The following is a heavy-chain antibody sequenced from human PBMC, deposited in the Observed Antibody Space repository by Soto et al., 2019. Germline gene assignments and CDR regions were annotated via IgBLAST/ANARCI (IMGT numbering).Heavy chain of an antibody. CDR2: IIPIFGTA. CDR3: ARGYYCSGGSCSPVYSGMDV. CDR1: GDTISSDA. Sequence: GASLKLSCKASGDTISSDAISWGVQEPRQGLQWMGWIIPIFGTANYAQKFQGSVTITADDSTSTAYMELSSLRSEDTAVYYCARGYYCSGGSCSPVYSGMDVWGQGTSVTVSS. D-gene: IGHD2-15*01. J-gene: IGHJ6*02. V-gene: IGHV1-69*13.